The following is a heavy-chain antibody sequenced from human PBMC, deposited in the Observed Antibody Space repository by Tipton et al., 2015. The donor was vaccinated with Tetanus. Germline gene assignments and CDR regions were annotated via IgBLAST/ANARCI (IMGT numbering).Heavy chain of an antibody. D-gene: IGHD2-15*01. CDR1: GGSISSSSYY. CDR2: IYYSGST. Sequence: TLSLTCTVSGGSISSSSYYWGWIRQPPGKGLEWIGSIYYSGSTYYNPSLKSRVTISVDTSKNQFSLKLSSVTAADTAVHYCARGGSVAVGFDPWGQGTLVTVSS. J-gene: IGHJ5*02. V-gene: IGHV4-39*01. CDR3: ARGGSVAVGFDP.